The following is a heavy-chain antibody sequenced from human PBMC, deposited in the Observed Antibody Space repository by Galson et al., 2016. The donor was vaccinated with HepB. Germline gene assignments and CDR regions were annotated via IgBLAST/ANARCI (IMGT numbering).Heavy chain of an antibody. CDR2: ISSAGSNK. J-gene: IGHJ4*02. CDR3: AKGRAHADHGFDY. CDR1: GFTFSTYG. Sequence: SLRLSCAASGFTFSTYGMHWVRQAPGKGLEWVAVISSAGSNKYYADSVKGRFTVSRDNSENTLYVQMNSLRAEDTAVYYCAKGRAHADHGFDYWGQGTLVTVSS. D-gene: IGHD1-14*01. V-gene: IGHV3-30*18.